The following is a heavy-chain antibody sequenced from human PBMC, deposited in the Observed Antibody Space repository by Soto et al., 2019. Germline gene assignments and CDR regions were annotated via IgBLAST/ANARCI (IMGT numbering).Heavy chain of an antibody. J-gene: IGHJ3*02. D-gene: IGHD1-1*01. V-gene: IGHV1-3*01. CDR2: INAGNGNT. Sequence: QVQLVQSGAEVKKPGASVKVSCKASGYTFTSYAMHWVRQAPGQRLEWMGWINAGNGNTKYSQKFQGRVTITRDTSASTAHKELSSLRSEDTAVYYCARTASYNWNDVNAFDIWGQGTMVTVSS. CDR1: GYTFTSYA. CDR3: ARTASYNWNDVNAFDI.